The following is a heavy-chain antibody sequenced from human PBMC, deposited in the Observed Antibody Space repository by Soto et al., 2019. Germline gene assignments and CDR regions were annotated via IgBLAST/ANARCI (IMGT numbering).Heavy chain of an antibody. V-gene: IGHV4-59*08. CDR1: GGSISSYY. Sequence: QVQLQESGPGLVKPSETLSLTCTVSGGSISSYYWSWIRQPPGKGLEWIGYIYYSGSINYNPSLKSRXTTSVDTSKNQFSLKLSSVTAADTAVYCARHLYGSGERFDPWGQGTLVTVSS. D-gene: IGHD3-10*01. J-gene: IGHJ5*02. CDR2: IYYSGSI. CDR3: ARHLYGSGERFDP.